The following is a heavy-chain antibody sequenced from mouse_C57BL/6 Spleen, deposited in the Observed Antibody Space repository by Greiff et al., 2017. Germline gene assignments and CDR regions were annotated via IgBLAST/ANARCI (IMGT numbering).Heavy chain of an antibody. CDR3: ASGGLDYYGSSYGYYFDY. CDR1: GYTFTSYW. D-gene: IGHD1-1*01. CDR2: IYPGSGST. J-gene: IGHJ2*01. Sequence: VQLQQSGAELVKPGASVKMSCKASGYTFTSYWITWVKQRPGQGLEWIGDIYPGSGSTNYNEKFKSKATLTVDTSSSTAYMQLSSLTSEDSAVYYCASGGLDYYGSSYGYYFDYWGQGTTLTVSS. V-gene: IGHV1-55*01.